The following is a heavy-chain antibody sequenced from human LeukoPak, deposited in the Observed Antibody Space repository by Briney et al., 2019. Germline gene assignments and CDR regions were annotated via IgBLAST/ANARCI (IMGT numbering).Heavy chain of an antibody. Sequence: ASVKVSCKASGYTFTGYYMHWVRQAPGQGLEGMGWINPNSGGTNYAQKFQGRVTMTRDTSISTAYMELSRLRSDDTAVYYCARDLGYCSSTSCYNWFDPWGQGTLVTVSS. V-gene: IGHV1-2*02. CDR1: GYTFTGYY. D-gene: IGHD2-2*01. CDR3: ARDLGYCSSTSCYNWFDP. CDR2: INPNSGGT. J-gene: IGHJ5*02.